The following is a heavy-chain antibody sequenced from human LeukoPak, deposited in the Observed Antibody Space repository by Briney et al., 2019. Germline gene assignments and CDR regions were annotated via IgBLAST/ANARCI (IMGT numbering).Heavy chain of an antibody. CDR1: GFTVSSNY. V-gene: IGHV3-30-3*01. J-gene: IGHJ4*02. CDR2: ISYDGSNK. D-gene: IGHD2-2*01. CDR3: ARGGSIVVVPAAPDY. Sequence: GGSLRLSCVASGFTVSSNYMSWVRQAPGKGLEWVAVISYDGSNKYYADSVKGRFTISRDNSKNTLYLQMNSLRAEDTAVYYCARGGSIVVVPAAPDYWGQGTLVTVSS.